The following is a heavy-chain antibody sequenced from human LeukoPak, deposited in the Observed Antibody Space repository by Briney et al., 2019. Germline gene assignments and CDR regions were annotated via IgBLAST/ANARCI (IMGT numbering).Heavy chain of an antibody. D-gene: IGHD6-19*01. V-gene: IGHV3-48*03. CDR2: ISSSGVNT. Sequence: PGGSLRLSCAAAGFSFSTFEMNWVRQAPGKGLEWVSYISSSGVNTYYADSVKGRVTISRDNAKNSLYLQMNSLRAEDTAVYYCAKSTAVADRRDAFDIWGQGTMVTVSS. CDR3: AKSTAVADRRDAFDI. CDR1: GFSFSTFE. J-gene: IGHJ3*02.